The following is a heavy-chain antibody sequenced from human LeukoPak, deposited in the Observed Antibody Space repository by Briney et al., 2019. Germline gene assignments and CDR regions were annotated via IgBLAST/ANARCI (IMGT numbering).Heavy chain of an antibody. CDR1: GFTFSSYS. CDR3: ARGPGSGRNYNWFDP. D-gene: IGHD3-10*01. CDR2: ISGSSSSI. V-gene: IGHV3-21*01. Sequence: GGSLRLFCAASGFTFSSYSMNWVRQAPGKGLEWVSSISGSSSSIYYADSVKGRFTISKNSLYLQMNSLRAEDTAVYYCARGPGSGRNYNWFDPWGQGTLVTVSS. J-gene: IGHJ5*02.